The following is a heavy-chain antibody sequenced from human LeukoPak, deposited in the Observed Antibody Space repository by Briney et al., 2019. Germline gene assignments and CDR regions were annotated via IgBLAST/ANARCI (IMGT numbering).Heavy chain of an antibody. J-gene: IGHJ4*02. CDR2: FDPEDGET. D-gene: IGHD6-13*01. V-gene: IGHV1-24*01. Sequence: ASVKVSYKVSGYTLTELSMHWGRQATGKGLEWMGGFDPEDGETIYAQKFQGRVTMTEDTSTDTAYMELSSLRSEDTAVYYCAAPIAAAGPFDYWGQGTLVTVSS. CDR1: GYTLTELS. CDR3: AAPIAAAGPFDY.